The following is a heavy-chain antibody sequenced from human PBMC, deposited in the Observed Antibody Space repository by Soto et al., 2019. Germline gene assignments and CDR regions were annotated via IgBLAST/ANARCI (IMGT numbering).Heavy chain of an antibody. CDR1: GGSIGDYY. CDR3: AREGNYDSSAYYFFQTLNF. V-gene: IGHV4-59*01. D-gene: IGHD3-22*01. Sequence: QLQLQESGPGLVKPSETLSLTCSVSGGSIGDYYWTWIRQTPGKGLEWIGCVHYSGTTNYNPSLKSRVNISVDTSKNQLSLRLSSVTAADTAVYFCAREGNYDSSAYYFFQTLNFWGRGTLITVSS. J-gene: IGHJ2*01. CDR2: VHYSGTT.